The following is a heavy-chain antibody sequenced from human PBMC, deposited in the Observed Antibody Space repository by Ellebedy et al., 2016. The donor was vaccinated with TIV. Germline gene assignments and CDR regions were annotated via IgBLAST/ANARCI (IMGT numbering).Heavy chain of an antibody. CDR3: AKDGNFNAFDI. J-gene: IGHJ3*02. CDR2: ISGSGDNT. Sequence: GESLKISXGASGFTFGNYAMSWVRQAPGKGLEWVSAISGSGDNTYYADSVRGRFTISRDNSKNTLYLQMNSLRAEDTAVYYCAKDGNFNAFDIWGQGTMVTVSS. D-gene: IGHD1-26*01. CDR1: GFTFGNYA. V-gene: IGHV3-23*01.